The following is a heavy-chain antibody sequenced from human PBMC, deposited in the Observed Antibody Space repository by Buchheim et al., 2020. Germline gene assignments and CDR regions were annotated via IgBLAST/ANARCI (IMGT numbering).Heavy chain of an antibody. CDR3: ARDFGY. Sequence: QLQLQESGPGLVRPSETLSLTCSVSGGSIGSATYYWGWFRQSPGKGLEWIGSIKDGGSTFYNPSLKSRVAISADPSKAQFSLNLNSVTAADTAVYYCARDFGYWGQGIL. J-gene: IGHJ4*02. D-gene: IGHD3-10*01. CDR1: GGSIGSATYY. CDR2: IKDGGST. V-gene: IGHV4-39*02.